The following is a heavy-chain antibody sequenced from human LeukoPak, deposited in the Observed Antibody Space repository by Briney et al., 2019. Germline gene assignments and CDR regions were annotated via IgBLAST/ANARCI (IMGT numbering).Heavy chain of an antibody. J-gene: IGHJ6*02. D-gene: IGHD5-12*01. CDR1: GVTFSSYS. Sequence: GGSLRLSCAASGVTFSSYSMSWVRQAPGKGLEWVSAICGSGGSTYYADFVRGRFTISRDNSKNTLYLQMNSLRAEDTAVYYCAKDISAGATGVYYYGMDVWGQGTTVTVSS. CDR3: AKDISAGATGVYYYGMDV. V-gene: IGHV3-23*01. CDR2: ICGSGGST.